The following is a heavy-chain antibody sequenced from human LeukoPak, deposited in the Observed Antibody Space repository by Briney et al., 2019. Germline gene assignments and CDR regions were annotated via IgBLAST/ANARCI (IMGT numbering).Heavy chain of an antibody. Sequence: GGSLRLSCAASALRFSSFAMTWVRQVPGKGLEWVSGIHGSGETTYYADSVKGRFTISRDNSREMLYLQMNSLRVEDTAVYYCAKDPNGDYVGAFDSWGQGTMVTVAS. CDR3: AKDPNGDYVGAFDS. CDR1: ALRFSSFA. CDR2: IHGSGETT. J-gene: IGHJ3*02. D-gene: IGHD4-17*01. V-gene: IGHV3-23*01.